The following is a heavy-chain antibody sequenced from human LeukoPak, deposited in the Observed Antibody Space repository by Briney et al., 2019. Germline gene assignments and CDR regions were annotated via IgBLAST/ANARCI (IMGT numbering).Heavy chain of an antibody. CDR1: GGTFSSYA. CDR2: IIPIFGTA. J-gene: IGHJ6*04. V-gene: IGHV1-69*01. D-gene: IGHD2-2*01. CDR3: ARGRLFIVGVPAAPHYYYGMDV. Sequence: SVKVSCKASGGTFSSYAISWVRQAPGQGLEWMGGIIPIFGTANYAQKFQGRVTITADESTSTAYMELSSLRSEDTAVYYCARGRLFIVGVPAAPHYYYGMDVWGKGTTVTVSS.